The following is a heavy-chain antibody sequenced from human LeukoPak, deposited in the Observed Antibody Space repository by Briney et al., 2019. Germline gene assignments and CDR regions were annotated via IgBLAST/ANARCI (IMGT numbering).Heavy chain of an antibody. D-gene: IGHD6-19*01. J-gene: IGHJ4*02. CDR1: GFTFSSYA. CDR3: ARDTERRIAVAGVFDY. CDR2: ISYDGSNK. V-gene: IGHV3-30*04. Sequence: PGRSLRLSCAASGFTFSSYAMHWVRQAPGKGLEWVAVISYDGSNKYYADSVKGRFTISRDNSKNTLYLQMNSLRAEDTAVYYCARDTERRIAVAGVFDYWGQGTLVTVSS.